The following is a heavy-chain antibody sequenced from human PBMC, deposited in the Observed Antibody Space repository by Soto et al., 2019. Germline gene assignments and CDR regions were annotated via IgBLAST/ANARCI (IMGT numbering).Heavy chain of an antibody. D-gene: IGHD3-3*01. CDR2: IYYSGST. V-gene: IGHV4-31*03. J-gene: IGHJ4*02. Sequence: PSETLSLNCTISGGSIISAGYYWIWIRQHPGKSLEWIGYIYYSGSTYYNPSLTIRVTISVDTSKNQFSLKLSSVTAADTAVYYCAREARFSHTPDHWGQGTLVTVS. CDR1: GGSIISAGYY. CDR3: AREARFSHTPDH.